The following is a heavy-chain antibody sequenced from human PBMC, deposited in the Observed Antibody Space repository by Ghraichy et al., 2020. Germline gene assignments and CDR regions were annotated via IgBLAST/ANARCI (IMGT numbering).Heavy chain of an antibody. CDR2: IYWDDDN. J-gene: IGHJ5*02. Sequence: SGPTLVKPTQTLTLTCTFSGFSLSTSGVGVGWIRQPPGKALEWLALIYWDDDNLYSPYLKSRLTITKETSKNQVVLTMTNMDPVDTATYYCAHSRSYDILTSYFEGFDPWGQGTLVTVSS. CDR1: GFSLSTSGVG. V-gene: IGHV2-5*02. CDR3: AHSRSYDILTSYFEGFDP. D-gene: IGHD3-9*01.